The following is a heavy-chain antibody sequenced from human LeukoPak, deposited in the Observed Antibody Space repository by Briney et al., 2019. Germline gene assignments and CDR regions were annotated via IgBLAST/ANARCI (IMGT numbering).Heavy chain of an antibody. Sequence: GESLKISCQASNYNFSTYWVGWVRQMSGKGLEWMGIIFPGDSDTKYSPTFQGQFTLSVDTSIDTAYLQWSSLKASDTAIYYCTRLIRDHSTTWYVFDPWGQGTLVTVSS. CDR1: NYNFSTYW. CDR3: TRLIRDHSTTWYVFDP. J-gene: IGHJ5*02. V-gene: IGHV5-51*01. CDR2: IFPGDSDT. D-gene: IGHD6-13*01.